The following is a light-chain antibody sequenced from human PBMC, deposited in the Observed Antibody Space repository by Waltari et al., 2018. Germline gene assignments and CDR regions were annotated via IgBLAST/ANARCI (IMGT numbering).Light chain of an antibody. J-gene: IGLJ3*02. V-gene: IGLV1-51*02. CDR2: EKN. Sequence: QSVLTQPPSVSAAPGQKVTISCSGSSSNIGNHYVSWYQQLPRTAPKLLIYEKNNRPTGIPDLFYCSKSGTSATLGITGLQTGDDADYYCATWDSSRSVGVFGGGTKLTVL. CDR3: ATWDSSRSVGV. CDR1: SSNIGNHY.